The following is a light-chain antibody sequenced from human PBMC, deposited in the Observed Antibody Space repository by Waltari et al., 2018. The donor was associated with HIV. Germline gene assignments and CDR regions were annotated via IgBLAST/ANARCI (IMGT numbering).Light chain of an antibody. Sequence: EIVLTQSPDTLSLSPGERATLSCRASQSVSSSYLAWYHQKPSQPPRLLIYGASTRAIGIPDRFSISGSGTDFTLTISRLEPEDFAVYYCQQYSRSAYTFGQGTKLEIK. CDR2: GAS. V-gene: IGKV3-20*01. CDR1: QSVSSSY. J-gene: IGKJ2*01. CDR3: QQYSRSAYT.